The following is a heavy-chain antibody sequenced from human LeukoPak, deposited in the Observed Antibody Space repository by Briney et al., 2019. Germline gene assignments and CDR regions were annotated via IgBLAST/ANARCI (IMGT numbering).Heavy chain of an antibody. CDR2: INPTGGST. J-gene: IGHJ5*02. Sequence: ASVKVSCKASGYTFTSYYMHWVRQAPGQGLEWMGLINPTGGSTGYAQKFQGRVTMTRDTSTSTVYMELSSLRSEDTAVYYCARGLLWFGELFPLSEPNWFDPWGQGTLVTVSS. CDR1: GYTFTSYY. V-gene: IGHV1-46*01. D-gene: IGHD3-10*01. CDR3: ARGLLWFGELFPLSEPNWFDP.